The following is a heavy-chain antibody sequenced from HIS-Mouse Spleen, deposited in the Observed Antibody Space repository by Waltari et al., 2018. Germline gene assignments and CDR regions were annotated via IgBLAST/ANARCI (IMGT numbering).Heavy chain of an antibody. CDR2: IYYSGGT. CDR1: GGSISSSSYY. V-gene: IGHV4-39*07. D-gene: IGHD6-13*01. J-gene: IGHJ2*01. Sequence: QLQLQESGPGLVKPSETLSLTCTVSGGSISSSSYYWGWTRQPPGKGLEWIWSIYYSGGTYHTPSLMSRVTISVDTSKNQFSLKLSSVTAADTAVYYCAREIPYSSSWYDWYFDLWGRGTLVTVSS. CDR3: AREIPYSSSWYDWYFDL.